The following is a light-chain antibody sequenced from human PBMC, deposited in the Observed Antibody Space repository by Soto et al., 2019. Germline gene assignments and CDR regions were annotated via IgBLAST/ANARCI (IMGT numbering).Light chain of an antibody. CDR1: QGISSY. V-gene: IGKV1-9*01. CDR2: AAS. Sequence: DIQLTQSPSFLSASVGDRVTITCRASQGISSYLAWYQQKPGKAPKLLIYAASTLQSGVPARFSGSGSGTEFTLTISRLQPEDFATYYCQHLNSYPSLTFGGGTKVEIK. CDR3: QHLNSYPSLT. J-gene: IGKJ4*01.